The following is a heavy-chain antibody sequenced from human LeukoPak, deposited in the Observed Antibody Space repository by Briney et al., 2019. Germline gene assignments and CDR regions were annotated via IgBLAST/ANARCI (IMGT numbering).Heavy chain of an antibody. V-gene: IGHV3-33*01. J-gene: IGHJ4*02. CDR1: GFTFSSYG. CDR3: ARGQTENYYDSSGYHAPLGY. Sequence: PGGSLRLSCAASGFTFSSYGMHWVRQAPGKGLEWVAVIWYDGSNKYYADSVKGRFTISRDNSKNTLYLQMNSLRAEDTAVYYCARGQTENYYDSSGYHAPLGYWGQGTLVTVSS. D-gene: IGHD3-22*01. CDR2: IWYDGSNK.